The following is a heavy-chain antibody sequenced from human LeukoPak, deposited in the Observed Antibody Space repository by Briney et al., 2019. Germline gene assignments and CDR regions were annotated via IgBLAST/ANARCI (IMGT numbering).Heavy chain of an antibody. J-gene: IGHJ6*03. CDR3: ATDPRTTVFGTFRYYYMDV. Sequence: ASVKVSCKTSGYTFTDYYIHWMRQAPGQGLEWMGWINPDSGYTNYAQKFQGRVTMTRDTSINTAYMELSRLTSDDTAVYYCATDPRTTVFGTFRYYYMDVWGEGTTVAVSS. CDR1: GYTFTDYY. CDR2: INPDSGYT. D-gene: IGHD3-3*01. V-gene: IGHV1-2*02.